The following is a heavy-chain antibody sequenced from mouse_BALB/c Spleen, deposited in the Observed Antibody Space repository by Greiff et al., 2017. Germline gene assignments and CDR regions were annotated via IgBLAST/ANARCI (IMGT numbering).Heavy chain of an antibody. CDR2: IYPGDGDT. V-gene: IGHV1-87*01. J-gene: IGHJ2*01. CDR3: EKAIDDGFLDY. D-gene: IGHD2-3*01. CDR1: GYTFTSYW. Sequence: QVQLQQSGAELARSGASVKLSCTASGYTFTSYWMQWVKQRPGQGLEWTGAIYPGDGDTRYTQKFKGKATLTADKSSSTAYMQLSSLASEDSAVYYGEKAIDDGFLDYWGQGTTLTVSS.